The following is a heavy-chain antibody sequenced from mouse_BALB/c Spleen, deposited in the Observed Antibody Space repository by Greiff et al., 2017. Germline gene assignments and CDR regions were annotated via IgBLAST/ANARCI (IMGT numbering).Heavy chain of an antibody. D-gene: IGHD2-1*01. J-gene: IGHJ4*01. CDR2: IWAGGST. CDR1: GFSLTSYG. CDR3: ARGYYGNYAAMDY. V-gene: IGHV2-9*02. Sequence: QVQLKESGPGLVAPSQSLSITCTVSGFSLTSYGVHWVRQPPGKGLEWLGVIWAGGSTNYNSALMSRLSISKDNSKSQVFLKMNSLQTDDTAMYYCARGYYGNYAAMDYWGQGTSVTVSS.